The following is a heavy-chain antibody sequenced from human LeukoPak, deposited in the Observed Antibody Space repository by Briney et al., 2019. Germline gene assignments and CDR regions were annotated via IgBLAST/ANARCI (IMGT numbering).Heavy chain of an antibody. D-gene: IGHD6-19*01. CDR1: GYTFTGYY. Sequence: ASVKVSCKASGYTFTGYYMHWVRQAPGQGLEWMGWINPNSGGTNYAQKFQGRVTMTRDTSISTAYMELSRLRSDDTAVYYCASSRSGWYYYFDYWGQGTLVTVSS. V-gene: IGHV1-2*02. CDR2: INPNSGGT. J-gene: IGHJ4*02. CDR3: ASSRSGWYYYFDY.